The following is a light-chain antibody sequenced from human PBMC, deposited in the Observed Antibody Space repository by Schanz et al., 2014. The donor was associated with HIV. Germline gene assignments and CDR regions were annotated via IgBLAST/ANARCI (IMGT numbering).Light chain of an antibody. V-gene: IGKV3-20*01. Sequence: EIVLTQSPGSLSLSPGGRATLSCGASQRLSSSYLAWYQQKRDQPPRLVIYATSTRAAGIPDRFSGTGSGTDFTLTISRLEPEDFALYYCQQYSDWPPSTFGQGTKVEIK. CDR1: QRLSSSY. CDR2: ATS. J-gene: IGKJ2*01. CDR3: QQYSDWPPST.